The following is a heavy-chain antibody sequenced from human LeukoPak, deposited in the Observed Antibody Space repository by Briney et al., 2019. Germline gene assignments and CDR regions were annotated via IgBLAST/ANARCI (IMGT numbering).Heavy chain of an antibody. CDR3: ARYSGSSVFHY. Sequence: SETLSLTCTVSGGSISSSSYYWGWIRQPPGKGLEWIGSIYYSGSTYYNPSLKSRVTISVDTSKNQFSLKLSSVTAADTAVYYCARYSGSSVFHYWGQGTLVTVSS. CDR2: IYYSGST. CDR1: GGSISSSSYY. V-gene: IGHV4-39*07. J-gene: IGHJ4*02. D-gene: IGHD6-6*01.